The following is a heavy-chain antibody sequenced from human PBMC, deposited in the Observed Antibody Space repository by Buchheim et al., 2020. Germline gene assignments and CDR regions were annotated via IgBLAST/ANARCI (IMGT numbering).Heavy chain of an antibody. CDR1: GVSITTTKW. Sequence: QVQLQESGPGLVKPSGTLSPTCAVSGVSITTTKWWAWFRQPPGKGLEWIAEIWHSGSANYSPSLKSRLSISVDKSANQFSLRLTSVTAADTAVYYCAGWDRATYYFDSWGQGTL. CDR2: IWHSGSA. J-gene: IGHJ4*02. D-gene: IGHD1-26*01. CDR3: AGWDRATYYFDS. V-gene: IGHV4-4*02.